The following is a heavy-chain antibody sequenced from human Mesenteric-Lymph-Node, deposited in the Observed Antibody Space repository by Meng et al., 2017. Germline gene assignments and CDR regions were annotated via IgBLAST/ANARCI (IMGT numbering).Heavy chain of an antibody. Sequence: VHLQESGPGLVKPSGTLSLTCAVSGGSISSSNWWSWVRHPPGKGLGWIGEIYHSGSTNYTPPLKSRVTILVDKSKHQFSLNLSSVTAADTAVYYWARVGQWLPIDYWGQGTLVTVSS. CDR2: IYHSGST. D-gene: IGHD6-19*01. J-gene: IGHJ4*02. CDR1: GGSISSSNW. CDR3: ARVGQWLPIDY. V-gene: IGHV4-4*02.